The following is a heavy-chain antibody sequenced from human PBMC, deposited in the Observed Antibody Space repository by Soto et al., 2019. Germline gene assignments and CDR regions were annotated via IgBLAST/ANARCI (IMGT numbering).Heavy chain of an antibody. V-gene: IGHV1-69*06. CDR2: TGSGTGPG. Sequence: QVQLVQSGAEVKKPGSSVKVSCKASGGTFSTNPISWVRQAPGQGLEWMGGTGSGTGPGNHAQKFQGRLTINVDKSTSTVYMELSSLSSEDTAMYYCARRDSGGFYRYFDSWGQGTLVTVSS. D-gene: IGHD2-15*01. J-gene: IGHJ4*02. CDR1: GGTFSTNP. CDR3: ARRDSGGFYRYFDS.